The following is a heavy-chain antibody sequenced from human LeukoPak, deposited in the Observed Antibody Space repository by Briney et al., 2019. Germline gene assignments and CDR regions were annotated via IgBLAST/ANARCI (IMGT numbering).Heavy chain of an antibody. CDR1: GFTFSIYA. Sequence: GGTLRLSCTASGFTFSIYALSWVRQAPGKGLEWVSAISGSGGSTYYADSVKGRFTISRDNSKNTLFLQMNSLRAEDTAVYYCARDRRLNYYGSGSCDYWGQGTLVTVSS. CDR2: ISGSGGST. V-gene: IGHV3-23*01. CDR3: ARDRRLNYYGSGSCDY. J-gene: IGHJ4*02. D-gene: IGHD3-10*01.